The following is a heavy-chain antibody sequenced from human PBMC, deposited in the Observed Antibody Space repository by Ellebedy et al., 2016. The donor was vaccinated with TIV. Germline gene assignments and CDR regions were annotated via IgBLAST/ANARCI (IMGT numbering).Heavy chain of an antibody. Sequence: SETLSLXXTVSGDSISSSSDYWVWIRQPPGKGLEWIGTISNRDRTDYNPSLKSPVFILVDASKNQFFLQLTSVTAADTAVYYCATFNQYYTYLGVWGKGTTVTVSS. CDR3: ATFNQYYTYLGV. D-gene: IGHD1-14*01. CDR2: ISNRDRT. V-gene: IGHV4-39*01. CDR1: GDSISSSSDY. J-gene: IGHJ6*03.